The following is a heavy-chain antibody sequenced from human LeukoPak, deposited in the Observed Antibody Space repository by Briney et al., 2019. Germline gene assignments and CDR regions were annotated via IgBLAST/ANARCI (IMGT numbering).Heavy chain of an antibody. CDR1: GFTFSSYS. Sequence: QTGGSLRLSCAASGFTFSSYSMNWVRQAPGKGLEWVSYISSSGSTIYYADSVKGRFTISRDNAKNSLYLQMNSLRAEDTAVYFCARGSGWAFDYWGQGTLVTVSS. D-gene: IGHD6-19*01. CDR2: ISSSGSTI. CDR3: ARGSGWAFDY. V-gene: IGHV3-48*01. J-gene: IGHJ4*02.